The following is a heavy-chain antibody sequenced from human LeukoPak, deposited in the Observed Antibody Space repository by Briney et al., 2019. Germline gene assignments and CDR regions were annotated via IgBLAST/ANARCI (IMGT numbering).Heavy chain of an antibody. CDR1: GGSFSGYY. J-gene: IGHJ4*02. CDR3: ARGGGYSYGPYYFDY. D-gene: IGHD5-18*01. V-gene: IGHV4-34*01. Sequence: SETLSLTCAVYGGSFSGYYWSWIRQPPGEGLEWIGEINHSGSTNYNPSLKSRVTISVDTSKNQFSLKLSSVTAADTAVYYCARGGGYSYGPYYFDYWGQGTLVTVSS. CDR2: INHSGST.